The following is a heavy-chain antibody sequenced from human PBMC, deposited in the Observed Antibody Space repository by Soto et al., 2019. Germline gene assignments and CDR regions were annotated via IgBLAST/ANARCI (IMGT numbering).Heavy chain of an antibody. J-gene: IGHJ6*02. CDR3: ARMSRRQWPTAYYYGMDA. CDR2: ISSNDEK. V-gene: IGHV2-26*01. D-gene: IGHD6-19*01. CDR1: GFSLSNARMR. Sequence: QVTLKESGPVLVKPTETLTLTCTVSGFSLSNARMRVSWIRQPPGKALEGLAHISSNDEKCYSTSLKSRLTISKDTSKSHVVLTMTNMDPVDTATYYCARMSRRQWPTAYYYGMDAWGHGTTVTVSS.